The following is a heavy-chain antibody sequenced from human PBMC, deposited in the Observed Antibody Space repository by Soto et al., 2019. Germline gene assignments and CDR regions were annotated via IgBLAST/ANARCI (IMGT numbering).Heavy chain of an antibody. V-gene: IGHV3-73*01. CDR3: ARGQGAAIGDYYYHGMDV. CDR1: GFMFSCSA. J-gene: IGHJ6*02. Sequence: GGSLRLSCAASGFMFSCSAIHWVRQSSGKGLEWVGRIRSRANNFATSSAASVKGRFTFSRDDSKNTAYLQMNTLKPEDTAVYYCARGQGAAIGDYYYHGMDVWGQGTTVTVSS. CDR2: IRSRANNFAT. D-gene: IGHD2-2*02.